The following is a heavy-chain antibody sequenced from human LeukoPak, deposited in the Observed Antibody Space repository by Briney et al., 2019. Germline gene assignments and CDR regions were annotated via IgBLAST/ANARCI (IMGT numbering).Heavy chain of an antibody. V-gene: IGHV4-59*01. CDR3: ARAWYYDILTGYSSIWFDP. CDR1: GGSISSYY. Sequence: SETLSLTCTVSGGSISSYYWSWIRQPPGKGLEWIGYIYYSGSTNYNPSLKSRVTISVDTSKNQFSLKLSSVTAADTAVYYCARAWYYDILTGYSSIWFDPWGQGTLVTVSS. D-gene: IGHD3-9*01. CDR2: IYYSGST. J-gene: IGHJ5*02.